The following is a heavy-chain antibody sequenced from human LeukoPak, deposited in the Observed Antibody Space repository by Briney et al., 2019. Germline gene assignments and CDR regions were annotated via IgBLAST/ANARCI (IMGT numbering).Heavy chain of an antibody. CDR3: ARDRAMVRGVISPY. Sequence: ASVKVSCKASGYTFTSYAMHWVRQAPGQRLEWMGWINAGNGNTKYSQKFQGRVTITRDTSASTAYMELSSLRSEDTAVYYCARDRAMVRGVISPYWGHGTLVTVSS. V-gene: IGHV1-3*01. D-gene: IGHD3-10*01. CDR2: INAGNGNT. CDR1: GYTFTSYA. J-gene: IGHJ4*01.